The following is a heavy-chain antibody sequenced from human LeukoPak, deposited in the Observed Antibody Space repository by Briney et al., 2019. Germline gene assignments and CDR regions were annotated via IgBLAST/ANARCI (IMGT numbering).Heavy chain of an antibody. J-gene: IGHJ5*02. Sequence: SQTLSLTCAISGDSVSSNSAAWNWIRQSPSRGLEWLGRTYYRSKWYNDYAVSVKSRITINPDTSKNQFSLQLNSVTPEGTAVYYCARAPTRYCSSTSCSRNWFDPWGQGTLVTVSS. D-gene: IGHD2-2*01. CDR3: ARAPTRYCSSTSCSRNWFDP. V-gene: IGHV6-1*01. CDR1: GDSVSSNSAA. CDR2: TYYRSKWYN.